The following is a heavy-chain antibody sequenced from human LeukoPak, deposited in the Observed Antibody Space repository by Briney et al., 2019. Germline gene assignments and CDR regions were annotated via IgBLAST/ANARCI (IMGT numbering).Heavy chain of an antibody. CDR1: GYSFTSYW. CDR3: ARAYYDSSGYYYDFDY. Sequence: KPGESLKISCKGSGYSFTSYWIGWVRQMPGKGLEWMGIIYPGDSDSRYSPSFQGQVTISADKSISTAYLQWCSLKASDTALYYCARAYYDSSGYYYDFDYWGQGTLVTVSS. D-gene: IGHD3-22*01. CDR2: IYPGDSDS. V-gene: IGHV5-51*03. J-gene: IGHJ4*02.